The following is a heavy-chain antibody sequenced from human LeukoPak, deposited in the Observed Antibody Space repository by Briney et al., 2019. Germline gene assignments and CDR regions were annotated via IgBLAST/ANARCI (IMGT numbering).Heavy chain of an antibody. V-gene: IGHV1-18*01. CDR2: ISAHDGNT. D-gene: IGHD2-21*02. CDR1: GYTFTNHG. J-gene: IGHJ4*02. CDR3: ARAWIMVTSHLDF. Sequence: GASVKVSCTASGYTFTNHGITWVRQAPGQGLEWMGWISAHDGNTNYAQKLQGRVTMTTDTSTSIAYMELRSLRSDDTAMYYCARAWIMVTSHLDFWGQGTLVTVSS.